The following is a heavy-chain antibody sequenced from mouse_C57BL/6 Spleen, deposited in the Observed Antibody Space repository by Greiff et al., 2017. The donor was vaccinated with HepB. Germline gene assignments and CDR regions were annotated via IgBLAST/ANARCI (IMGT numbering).Heavy chain of an antibody. CDR1: GYTFTSYW. CDR3: ASHPYYGSSGVFAY. Sequence: VQLQQPGAELVMPGASVKLSCKASGYTFTSYWMHWVKQRPGQGLEWIGEIDPSDSYTNYNQKFKGKSTLTVDKSSSTAYMQLSSLTSEDSAVYYCASHPYYGSSGVFAYWGQGTLVTVSA. V-gene: IGHV1-69*01. D-gene: IGHD1-1*01. CDR2: IDPSDSYT. J-gene: IGHJ3*01.